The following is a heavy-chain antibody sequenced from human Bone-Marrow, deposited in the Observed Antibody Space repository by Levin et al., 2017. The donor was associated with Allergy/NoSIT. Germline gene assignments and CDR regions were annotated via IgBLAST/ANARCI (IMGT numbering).Heavy chain of an antibody. D-gene: IGHD4-17*01. V-gene: IGHV3-74*01. CDR3: ARDRVTTNWYFDL. J-gene: IGHJ2*01. CDR2: INRDGSST. Sequence: PGGSLRLSCSASGFNFSSYWMHWVRQAPGKGLAWVSRINRDGSSTSYADSVKGRFTISRDNAKNTLYLHMNSLRAEDTSVYYCARDRVTTNWYFDLWSRGTLVTVSS. CDR1: GFNFSSYW.